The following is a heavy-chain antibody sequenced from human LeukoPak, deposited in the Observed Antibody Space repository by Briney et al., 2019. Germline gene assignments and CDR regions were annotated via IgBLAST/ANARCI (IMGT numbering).Heavy chain of an antibody. CDR2: INPNSGGT. Sequence: ASVKVSCKASGYTFTGYYMHWVRQAPGQGLEWMGWINPNSGGTNYAQKFQGRVTMTRDTSISTAYVELSRLRSDDTAVYYCTSSGWYGGCYFDYWGQGTLVTVSS. V-gene: IGHV1-2*02. D-gene: IGHD6-19*01. CDR3: TSSGWYGGCYFDY. J-gene: IGHJ4*02. CDR1: GYTFTGYY.